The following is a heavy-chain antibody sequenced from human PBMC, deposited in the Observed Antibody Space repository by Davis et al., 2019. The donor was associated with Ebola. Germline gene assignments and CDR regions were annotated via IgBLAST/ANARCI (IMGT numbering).Heavy chain of an antibody. J-gene: IGHJ6*02. V-gene: IGHV3-30*04. CDR1: GFTFSGYA. Sequence: AGSLRLSCVPSGFTFSGYAMHWVRQAPGKGLEWVAVISYDGSNKYYADSVKGRFTISRDNSQNTLSLQMNSLRAEDTAVYYCAEIYWVRYGMDVWGQGTTVTVSS. D-gene: IGHD2-8*02. CDR3: AEIYWVRYGMDV. CDR2: ISYDGSNK.